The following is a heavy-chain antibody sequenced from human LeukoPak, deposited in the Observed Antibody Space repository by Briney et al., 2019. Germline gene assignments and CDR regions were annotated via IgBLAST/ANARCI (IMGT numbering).Heavy chain of an antibody. D-gene: IGHD6-19*01. CDR2: IYYSGST. J-gene: IGHJ4*02. CDR1: GGSISSSSYY. V-gene: IGHV4-39*07. CDR3: ARRGWAVAGYFDY. Sequence: SETLSLTCTVSGGSISSSSYYWGWIRQPPGKGLEWIGSIYYSGSTYYNPSLKSRVTISVDTSKNQFSLKLSSVTAADTAVYYCARRGWAVAGYFDYWGQGTLVTVSS.